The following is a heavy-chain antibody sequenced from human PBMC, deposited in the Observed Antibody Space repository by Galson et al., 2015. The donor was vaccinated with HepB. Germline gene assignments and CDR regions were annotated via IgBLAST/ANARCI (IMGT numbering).Heavy chain of an antibody. D-gene: IGHD1-1*01. Sequence: PALVKPTQTLTLTCTFSGFSLSTSGVGVGWIRQHPGKALEWLAPIYWDDDKRYSQSLKSRLTITTDTSKNQVVLIMTNIDPVDTATYYCARGEAFGNNWYFFDYWGQGTPVTVSS. CDR3: ARGEAFGNNWYFFDY. V-gene: IGHV2-5*02. CDR1: GFSLSTSGVG. CDR2: IYWDDDK. J-gene: IGHJ4*02.